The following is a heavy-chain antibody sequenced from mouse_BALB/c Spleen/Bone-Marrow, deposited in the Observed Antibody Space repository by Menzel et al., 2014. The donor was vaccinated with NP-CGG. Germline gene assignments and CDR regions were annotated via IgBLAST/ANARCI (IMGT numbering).Heavy chain of an antibody. V-gene: IGHV5-12-2*01. CDR1: GFTFSSYT. CDR2: ISNGGGST. D-gene: IGHD1-1*01. CDR3: ARHGYYGSRAMDY. J-gene: IGHJ4*01. Sequence: EVHLVESGGGLVQPRGSLKLSCAASGFTFSSYTMSWVRQTPEKRLEWVAYISNGGGSTYYPDTVKGRFTISRDNAKNTLYLQMSSLKSEDTAMYYCARHGYYGSRAMDYWGQGTSVTVSS.